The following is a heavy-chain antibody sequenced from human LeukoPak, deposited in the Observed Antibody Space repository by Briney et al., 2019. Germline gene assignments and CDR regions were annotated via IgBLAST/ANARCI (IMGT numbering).Heavy chain of an antibody. CDR1: GFTFSSYE. V-gene: IGHV3-48*03. CDR3: AREGAAAAGTGGGYYYYHGLDV. J-gene: IGHJ6*02. Sequence: GGSLRLSCAASGFTFSSYEMNWVRQAPGKGLQWVSYISSSGSTIYYADSVRGRFTISRDNAKNSLYLQMNSLRAEDTAVYYCAREGAAAAGTGGGYYYYHGLDVWGQGTTVTVSS. D-gene: IGHD6-13*01. CDR2: ISSSGSTI.